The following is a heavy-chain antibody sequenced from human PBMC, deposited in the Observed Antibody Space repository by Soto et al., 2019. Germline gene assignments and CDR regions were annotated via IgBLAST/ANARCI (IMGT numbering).Heavy chain of an antibody. V-gene: IGHV4-59*12. CDR2: IYFSGGT. CDR1: GGSISSYY. Sequence: SETLSLTCTVSGGSISSYYWSWIRQPPGKGLEWIGNIYFSGGTNYNPSLKSRVTISVDTSKNQFSLKLSSVTAADTAVYYCARESRSWYGSIWDYWGQGTLVTVSS. CDR3: ARESRSWYGSIWDY. D-gene: IGHD6-13*01. J-gene: IGHJ4*02.